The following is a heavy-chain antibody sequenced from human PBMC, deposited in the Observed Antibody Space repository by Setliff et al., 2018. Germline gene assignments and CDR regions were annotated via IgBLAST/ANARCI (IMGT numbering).Heavy chain of an antibody. Sequence: SGPTLVNPTETLTLTCSVSGFSLSNTKMGVSWIRQPPGKALEWLAHVFSNGDNSYSTSLRSRLTISKDTSKSQVVLTMTNMDPADTGTYFCARTRDGPYYFDSRGYYYDAFDIWGQGTRVTVSS. CDR3: ARTRDGPYYFDSRGYYYDAFDI. CDR2: VFSNGDN. CDR1: GFSLSNTKMG. D-gene: IGHD3-22*01. V-gene: IGHV2-26*01. J-gene: IGHJ3*02.